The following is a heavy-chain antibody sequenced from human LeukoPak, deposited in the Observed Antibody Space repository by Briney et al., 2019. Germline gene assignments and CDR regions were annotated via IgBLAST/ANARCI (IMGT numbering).Heavy chain of an antibody. V-gene: IGHV5-51*01. CDR2: MYPAGSDT. Sequence: GESLKISCKTSGYSFTRYWIGWVRQMPGKGLERMGIMYPAGSDTRYSPSLQGQITISADKSNTTAYLQWSSLKASDTAMYYCGRGYGSASFFDSWGQGTLITVTS. D-gene: IGHD3-10*01. J-gene: IGHJ4*02. CDR3: GRGYGSASFFDS. CDR1: GYSFTRYW.